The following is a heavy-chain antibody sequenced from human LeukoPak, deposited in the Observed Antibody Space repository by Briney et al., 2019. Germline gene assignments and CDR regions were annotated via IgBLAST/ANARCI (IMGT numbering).Heavy chain of an antibody. D-gene: IGHD1-7*01. Sequence: GGSLRLSCAASGFTFSDYFMSWIRQAPGKGLEWVSYISSSGTTIYYADSVKGRFTISRDNAKNSLYLQMNSLRAEDTAVYYCARERELRYYMDVWGKGTTVTISS. CDR3: ARERELRYYMDV. CDR1: GFTFSDYF. CDR2: ISSSGTTI. V-gene: IGHV3-11*04. J-gene: IGHJ6*03.